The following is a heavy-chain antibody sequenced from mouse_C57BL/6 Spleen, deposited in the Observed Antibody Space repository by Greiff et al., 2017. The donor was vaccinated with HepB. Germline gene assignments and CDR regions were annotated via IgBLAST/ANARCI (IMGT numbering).Heavy chain of an antibody. V-gene: IGHV5-17*01. CDR1: GFTFSDYG. CDR2: ISSGSSTI. J-gene: IGHJ4*01. Sequence: EVKVVESGGGLVKPGGSLKLSCAASGFTFSDYGMHWVRQAPEKGLEWVAYISSGSSTIYYADTVKGRFTISRDNAKNTLFLQMTSLRSEDTAMYYCASYYYGSYYYAMDYWGQGTSVTVSS. CDR3: ASYYYGSYYYAMDY. D-gene: IGHD1-1*01.